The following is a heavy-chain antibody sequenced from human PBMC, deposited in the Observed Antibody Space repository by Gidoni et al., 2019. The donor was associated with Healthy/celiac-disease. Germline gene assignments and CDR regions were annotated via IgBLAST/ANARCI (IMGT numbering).Heavy chain of an antibody. CDR3: ARDLTGVRGNWFDP. V-gene: IGHV3-21*01. CDR2: ISSSSSYI. J-gene: IGHJ5*02. CDR1: GCTFSSYS. D-gene: IGHD3-10*01. Sequence: EVQLVESGGGLVKPGGSLRLSCAASGCTFSSYSMNWVRQAPGKGLEGVSSISSSSSYIYYADSVKGRFTISRDNAKNSLYLQMNSLRAEDTAVYYCARDLTGVRGNWFDPWGQGTLVTVSS.